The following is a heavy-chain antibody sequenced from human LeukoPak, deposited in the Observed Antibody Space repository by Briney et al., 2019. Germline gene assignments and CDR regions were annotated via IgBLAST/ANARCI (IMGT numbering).Heavy chain of an antibody. Sequence: GASVKVSCKASGYTFTGYYMHWVRQAPGQGLEWMGRINPNSGGTNYAQKFQGRVTMTRDTSISTAYMELSRLRSDDTAVYYCARCGFGEILNWFDPWGQGTLVTVSS. CDR1: GYTFTGYY. CDR2: INPNSGGT. CDR3: ARCGFGEILNWFDP. V-gene: IGHV1-2*06. J-gene: IGHJ5*02. D-gene: IGHD3-10*01.